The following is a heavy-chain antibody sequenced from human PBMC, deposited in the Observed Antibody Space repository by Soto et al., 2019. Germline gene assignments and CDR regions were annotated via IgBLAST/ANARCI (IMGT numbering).Heavy chain of an antibody. CDR3: ATMKGGYQSYYYGMDV. CDR2: IIPTFGTA. D-gene: IGHD3-16*02. J-gene: IGHJ6*02. CDR1: GGTFTSYA. V-gene: IGHV1-69*12. Sequence: QVQLVQSGAEVKKPGSSVKVSCKASGGTFTSYAISWVRQAPGQGLEWVGGIIPTFGTADYAQKFQGRVTITAAEPTSTAYMELSSLRSEDTAVYYCATMKGGYQSYYYGMDVWGQGTTVTVSS.